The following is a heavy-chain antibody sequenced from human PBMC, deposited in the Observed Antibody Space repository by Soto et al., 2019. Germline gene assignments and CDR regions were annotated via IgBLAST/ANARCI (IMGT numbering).Heavy chain of an antibody. CDR2: IIPILGIA. CDR1: GGTFSSYT. V-gene: IGHV1-69*04. Sequence: SVKVSCKASGGTFSSYTISWVRQAPGQGLEWMGRIIPILGIANYAQKFQGRVTITADKSTSTAYMELSSLRSEDTAVYYCARDVECSGGSCYGGNWFDPRGQRTLVTVSS. J-gene: IGHJ5*02. D-gene: IGHD2-15*01. CDR3: ARDVECSGGSCYGGNWFDP.